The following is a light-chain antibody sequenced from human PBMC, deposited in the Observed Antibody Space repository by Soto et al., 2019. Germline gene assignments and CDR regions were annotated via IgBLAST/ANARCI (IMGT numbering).Light chain of an antibody. J-gene: IGKJ1*01. V-gene: IGKV3-15*01. CDR3: QQYNNWPPWT. CDR1: EFIGDN. CDR2: GAS. Sequence: DIVMTQSPATLSVSPGDRAILSCRASEFIGDNLAWYQQKSGQSPRLLIYGASTRATAIPARFSGTRSGTGFNLTISGLQFEDVAIYYCQQYNNWPPWTFGQGTRVDIK.